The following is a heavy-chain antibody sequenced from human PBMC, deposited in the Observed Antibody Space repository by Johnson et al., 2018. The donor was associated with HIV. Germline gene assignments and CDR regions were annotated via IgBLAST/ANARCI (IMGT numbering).Heavy chain of an antibody. V-gene: IGHV3-20*04. CDR3: ARGGYCSSTNFYRGNAFDI. Sequence: VQLVESGGGVVRPGGSLRLSCAASGFTFEDFGMTWIRQAPGKGLGLGSGITGNGGGIGYADSGRGRLPIAGNNAKNSRYLQMTSLKAEDTALYYWARGGYCSSTNFYRGNAFDIWGPGTMVTVSS. J-gene: IGHJ3*02. CDR1: GFTFEDFG. D-gene: IGHD2-2*01. CDR2: ITGNGGGI.